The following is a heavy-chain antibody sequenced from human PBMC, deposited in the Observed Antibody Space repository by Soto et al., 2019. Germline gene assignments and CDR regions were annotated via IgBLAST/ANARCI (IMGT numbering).Heavy chain of an antibody. J-gene: IGHJ6*02. V-gene: IGHV4-34*01. Sequence: QVQLQQWGAGLLKPSETLSLTCAVYGGSFSGYYWSWIRQPPGKGLEWIGEINHSGSTNYNPSLKRRGTISVDTSKDQFSLKLSSVTAADTAVYYCARVTGRYYYGMDVWGQGTTVTVSS. CDR2: INHSGST. CDR1: GGSFSGYY. CDR3: ARVTGRYYYGMDV.